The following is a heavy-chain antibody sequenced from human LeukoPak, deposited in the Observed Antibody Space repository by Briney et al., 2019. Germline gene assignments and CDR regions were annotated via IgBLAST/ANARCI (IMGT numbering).Heavy chain of an antibody. V-gene: IGHV4-34*01. J-gene: IGHJ6*03. CDR3: ARSTYYYDSSGYYPYYYYYMDV. Sequence: SETLSLTCAVYGGSFSGYYWSWIRQPPGKGLEWIGEINHGGSTNYNPSLKSRVTISVDTSKNQFSLKLSSVTAADTAVYYCARSTYYYDSSGYYPYYYYYMDVWGKGTTVTVSS. CDR2: INHGGST. D-gene: IGHD3-22*01. CDR1: GGSFSGYY.